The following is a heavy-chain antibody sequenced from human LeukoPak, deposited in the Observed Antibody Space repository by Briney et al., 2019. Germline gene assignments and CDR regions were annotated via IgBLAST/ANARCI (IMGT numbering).Heavy chain of an antibody. Sequence: PSEALSPTCAVYGGSFSGYYWSWIRQPPGKGLEWIGEINHSGSTNYNPSLKSRVTISVDTSKNQFSLKLSSVTAADTAVYYCARGPFHYFDYWGQGTLVTVSS. V-gene: IGHV4-34*01. J-gene: IGHJ4*02. CDR3: ARGPFHYFDY. CDR2: INHSGST. D-gene: IGHD3-3*02. CDR1: GGSFSGYY.